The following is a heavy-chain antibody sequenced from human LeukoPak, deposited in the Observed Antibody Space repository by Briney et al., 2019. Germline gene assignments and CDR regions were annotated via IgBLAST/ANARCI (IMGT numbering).Heavy chain of an antibody. CDR1: GYTFTSYA. D-gene: IGHD4-23*01. CDR3: AQGGYGGNPGAFDI. J-gene: IGHJ3*02. CDR2: ISAYNGNT. Sequence: ASVKVSCKASGYTFTSYAMNWVRQAPGQGLEWMGWISAYNGNTNYAQKLQGRVTMTTDTSTSTAYMELRSLRSDDTAVYYCAQGGYGGNPGAFDIWGQGTMVTVSS. V-gene: IGHV1-18*01.